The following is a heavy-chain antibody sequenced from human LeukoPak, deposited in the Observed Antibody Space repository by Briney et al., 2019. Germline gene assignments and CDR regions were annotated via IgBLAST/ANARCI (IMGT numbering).Heavy chain of an antibody. CDR2: ISSTVINT. CDR1: GFTFSNYA. CDR3: AKGTVRFLEWSQPGYFDY. D-gene: IGHD3-3*01. J-gene: IGHJ4*02. Sequence: PGGSLRLSCAASGFTFSNYAMTWVRQAPGKGLEWVSCISSTVINTYNADSVKGRLTISRDNSKNTLYLQMNSLRADDTAIYYCAKGTVRFLEWSQPGYFDYWGQGILVTVSS. V-gene: IGHV3-23*01.